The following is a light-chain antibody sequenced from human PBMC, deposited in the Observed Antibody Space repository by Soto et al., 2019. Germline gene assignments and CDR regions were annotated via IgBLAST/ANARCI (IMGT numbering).Light chain of an antibody. Sequence: EIVLTQSPGTLSLSPGERSTLSCRASQSVTSSYLAWYQQKPGQAPTLLIFGASSRATGIPDRFSGSGSGTDFTLTISGLQPEDFAVYYCQQYGTSPGTFGQGTKVDI. J-gene: IGKJ1*01. V-gene: IGKV3-20*01. CDR2: GAS. CDR1: QSVTSSY. CDR3: QQYGTSPGT.